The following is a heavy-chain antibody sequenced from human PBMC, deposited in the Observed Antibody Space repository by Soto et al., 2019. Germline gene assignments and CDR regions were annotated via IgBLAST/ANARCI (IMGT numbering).Heavy chain of an antibody. Sequence: GGSLRLSCTASGFTFGDYAMSWVRQAPGKGLEWVGFIRGKAYGGTTEYAASVKGRFTISRDDSKSIAYLQMNSLKTEDTAVYYCTRAGGYSGYDYYYYGMDVWGQGTTVTVSS. J-gene: IGHJ6*02. V-gene: IGHV3-49*04. CDR3: TRAGGYSGYDYYYYGMDV. CDR2: IRGKAYGGTT. D-gene: IGHD5-12*01. CDR1: GFTFGDYA.